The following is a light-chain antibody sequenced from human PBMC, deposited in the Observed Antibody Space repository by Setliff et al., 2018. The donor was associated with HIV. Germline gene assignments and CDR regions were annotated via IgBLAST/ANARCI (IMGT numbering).Light chain of an antibody. Sequence: QSALTQPDSVSGSPGQSLTISCTGTTRNVGGGHGYVSWYQQHAGKAPKLLIFEVTKRPSGVSSRFSGSKSGSTASLTISGLQAEDEADYYCCSFTSSNNDVFGSGTKVTVL. J-gene: IGLJ1*01. V-gene: IGLV2-14*03. CDR1: TRNVGGGHGY. CDR2: EVT. CDR3: CSFTSSNNDV.